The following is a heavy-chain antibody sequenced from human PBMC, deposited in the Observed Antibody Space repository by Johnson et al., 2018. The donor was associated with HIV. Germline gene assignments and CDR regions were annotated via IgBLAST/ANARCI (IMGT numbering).Heavy chain of an antibody. CDR3: AKDGRGEQLVDQGDAFDI. V-gene: IGHV3-43D*03. Sequence: VQLVESGGSVVRPGGSLRLSCAASGFTFDDYAIHWVRQSPGKGLEWVSLISWDGNRNYYADSVKGRFTISRNNSENSLYLQMNSLRAEDTALYYCAKDGRGEQLVDQGDAFDIWGQGTMVTVSA. CDR1: GFTFDDYA. D-gene: IGHD6-6*01. J-gene: IGHJ3*02. CDR2: ISWDGNRN.